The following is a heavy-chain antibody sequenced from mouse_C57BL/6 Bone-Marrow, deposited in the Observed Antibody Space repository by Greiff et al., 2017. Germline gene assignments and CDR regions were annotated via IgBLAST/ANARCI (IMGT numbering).Heavy chain of an antibody. V-gene: IGHV5-6*01. CDR3: ARHGGSWFAY. CDR1: GFTFSSYG. Sequence: EVQGVESGGDLVKPGGSLKLSCAASGFTFSSYGMSWVRQTPDKRLEWVATISSGGSYTYYPDSVKGRFTFSRDNAKNTLYLQMSSLKSEDKAMYYCARHGGSWFAYWGQGTLVTVSA. J-gene: IGHJ3*01. CDR2: ISSGGSYT. D-gene: IGHD1-1*02.